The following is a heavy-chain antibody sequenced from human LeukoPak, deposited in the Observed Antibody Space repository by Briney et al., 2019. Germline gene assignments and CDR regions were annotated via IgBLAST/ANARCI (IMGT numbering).Heavy chain of an antibody. D-gene: IGHD3-3*01. J-gene: IGHJ6*02. Sequence: PGGSLRLSCAASGFTFSSYSMNWVRQAPGKGLEWVSSISNSSSYIYYADSVKGRFTISRHNAKNSQYLQMNSLRAEDTAVYYCARDPPYLYYDFWSAKDKEYYYYGMDVWGQGTTVTVSS. CDR3: ARDPPYLYYDFWSAKDKEYYYYGMDV. CDR2: ISNSSSYI. CDR1: GFTFSSYS. V-gene: IGHV3-21*01.